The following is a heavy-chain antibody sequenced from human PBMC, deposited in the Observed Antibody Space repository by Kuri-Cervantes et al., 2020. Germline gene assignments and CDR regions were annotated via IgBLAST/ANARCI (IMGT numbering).Heavy chain of an antibody. CDR3: ARGDYYYYYMDV. Sequence: SVKVSCKASGGTFSNYTCTWVRQAPGQGLEWMGGIIPILGTANYAQKFQGRVTITTDESTRTAYMELSSLRSEDTAVYYCARGDYYYYYMDVWGKGTTVTVSS. CDR2: IIPILGTA. J-gene: IGHJ6*03. V-gene: IGHV1-69*16. CDR1: GGTFSNYT.